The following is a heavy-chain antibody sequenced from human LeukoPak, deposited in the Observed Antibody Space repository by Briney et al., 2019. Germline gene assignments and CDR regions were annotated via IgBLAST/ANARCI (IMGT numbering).Heavy chain of an antibody. V-gene: IGHV4-59*01. Sequence: PSETLSLTCTVSGGSISSYYCSWIRQPPGKGLEWIGYIYYSGSTNYNPSLKSRVTISVDTSKNQFSLKLSSVTAADTAVYYCARTQQLRYYYYYMDVWGKGTTVTVSS. D-gene: IGHD6-13*01. CDR2: IYYSGST. J-gene: IGHJ6*03. CDR1: GGSISSYY. CDR3: ARTQQLRYYYYYMDV.